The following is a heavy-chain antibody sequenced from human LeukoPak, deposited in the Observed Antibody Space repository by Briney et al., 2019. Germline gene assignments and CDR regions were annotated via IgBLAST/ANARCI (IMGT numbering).Heavy chain of an antibody. CDR3: ARALRSAAIDY. Sequence: GASVKVSCKASGGTFSSYTISWVRQAPGQGLEWMGRIIPILGIANYAQEFQGRVTITADKSTSTAYMELSSLRSEDTAVYYCARALRSAAIDYWGQGTLVTVSS. V-gene: IGHV1-69*02. D-gene: IGHD2-15*01. CDR1: GGTFSSYT. J-gene: IGHJ4*02. CDR2: IIPILGIA.